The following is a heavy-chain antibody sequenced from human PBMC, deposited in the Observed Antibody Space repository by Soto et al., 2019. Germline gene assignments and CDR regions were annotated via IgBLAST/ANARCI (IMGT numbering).Heavy chain of an antibody. CDR1: GDSISRDGSS. CDR3: AREMAYYFDS. J-gene: IGHJ4*01. V-gene: IGHV4-30-2*01. D-gene: IGHD2-8*01. Sequence: QVQLQESGSGLVKPSQTLVLTCTVSGDSISRDGSSWSWLRQPPGKGLEWIGYIYHSGATYYNPSLKRRVTTSLDKSKNQFPLSLASVTAADTAVYYCAREMAYYFDSWGHGTLVPVSS. CDR2: IYHSGAT.